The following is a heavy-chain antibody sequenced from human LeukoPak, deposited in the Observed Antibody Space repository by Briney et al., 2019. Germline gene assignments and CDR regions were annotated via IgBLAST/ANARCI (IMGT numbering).Heavy chain of an antibody. CDR2: ITSSGDGT. CDR1: GFSFDDHG. D-gene: IGHD3-22*01. Sequence: GGSLRLSCAASGFSFDDHGMNWVRQAPGKGLQWVSSITSSGDGTYYADSVKGRFTISRDNSENMLCLQMNSLRVEDTAVYFCAKDRPNYYGSNGHYYRRDGDYWGQGTLVTVSS. CDR3: AKDRPNYYGSNGHYYRRDGDY. V-gene: IGHV3-23*01. J-gene: IGHJ4*02.